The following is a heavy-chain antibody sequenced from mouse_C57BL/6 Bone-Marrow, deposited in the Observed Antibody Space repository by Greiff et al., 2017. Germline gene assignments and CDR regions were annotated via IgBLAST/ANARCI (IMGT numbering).Heavy chain of an antibody. V-gene: IGHV14-4*01. CDR3: TFYYSNPDY. J-gene: IGHJ2*01. CDR2: IDPENGAT. CDR1: GFNIKDDY. D-gene: IGHD2-5*01. Sequence: EVKLKQSGAELVRPGASVKLSCTASGFNIKDDYMHWVKQRPEQGLEWIGWIDPENGATEYASKFQGKATITADTSSNTAYLQLSSLTSEDTAVYYCTFYYSNPDYWGQGTTLTVSS.